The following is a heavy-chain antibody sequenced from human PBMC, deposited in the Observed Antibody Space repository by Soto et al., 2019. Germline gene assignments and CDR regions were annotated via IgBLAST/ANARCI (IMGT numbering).Heavy chain of an antibody. CDR2: ISYDGTIQ. CDR1: GFIFSNYG. V-gene: IGHV3-30*18. Sequence: QVQLVESGGGVVQPGRSLRLSCAASGFIFSNYGMHWVRQAPGKGLEWVAVISYDGTIQYYVDSVKGRFTISRDNSKNTLFLQMNSLRPEDTAVYFCAKSRTVSSWYEGDSWGQGTLVTVSS. J-gene: IGHJ4*02. D-gene: IGHD6-13*01. CDR3: AKSRTVSSWYEGDS.